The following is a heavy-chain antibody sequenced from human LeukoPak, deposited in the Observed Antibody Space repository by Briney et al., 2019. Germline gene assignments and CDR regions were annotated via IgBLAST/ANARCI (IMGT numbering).Heavy chain of an antibody. D-gene: IGHD6-13*01. J-gene: IGHJ4*02. Sequence: SGPTLVKPTQTLTLTCTFSGFSLNTSGVGVGWIRQPPGKALEWLALIYWDDDERYSPSLKSRLTITKDTSKNQVVLTMTNMDPVDTATYYCAHHSSSWSKVPFDYWGQGTLVTVSS. V-gene: IGHV2-5*02. CDR1: GFSLNTSGVG. CDR3: AHHSSSWSKVPFDY. CDR2: IYWDDDE.